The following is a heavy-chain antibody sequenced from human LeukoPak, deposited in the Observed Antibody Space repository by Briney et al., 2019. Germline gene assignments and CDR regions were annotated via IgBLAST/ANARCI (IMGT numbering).Heavy chain of an antibody. V-gene: IGHV2-5*02. J-gene: IGHJ4*02. CDR1: GFSLSTSGVG. CDR3: AHSHLGLDDDFWSGYYFDY. CDR2: IYWDDDK. Sequence: SGPTLVNPTQTLTLTCTFSGFSLSTSGVGVGWIRQPPGKALEWLALIYWDDDKRYSPSLKSRVTITKDTPKNQVVLTMTNMDPVDTATYYCAHSHLGLDDDFWSGYYFDYWGQGTLVTVSS. D-gene: IGHD3-3*01.